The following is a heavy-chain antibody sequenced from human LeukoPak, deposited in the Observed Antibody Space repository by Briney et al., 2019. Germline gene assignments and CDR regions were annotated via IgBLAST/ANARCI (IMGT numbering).Heavy chain of an antibody. Sequence: PGGSLRLSCSASGFTFSSYSMNWVRRAPGKGLEWVSSITSSSSYIFYADSVKGRFTISRDNAKNSLYLQMTSLTAEDTAVYYCARVCLTTNCPSLDYWGQGTLVTVSS. CDR3: ARVCLTTNCPSLDY. J-gene: IGHJ4*02. D-gene: IGHD1-1*01. CDR2: ITSSSSYI. CDR1: GFTFSSYS. V-gene: IGHV3-21*01.